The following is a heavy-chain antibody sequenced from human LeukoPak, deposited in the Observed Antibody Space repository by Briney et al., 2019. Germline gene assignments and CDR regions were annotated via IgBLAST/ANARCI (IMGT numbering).Heavy chain of an antibody. CDR1: GGTFSSYA. CDR3: ARGIRWLQLTYFDY. CDR2: IIPIFGTA. D-gene: IGHD5-24*01. J-gene: IGHJ4*02. V-gene: IGHV1-69*13. Sequence: ASVKVSCKASGGTFSSYAISWVRQAPGQGLEWMGGIIPIFGTANYAQKFQGRVTITADESTSTAYMELSSLRSEDTAVYYCARGIRWLQLTYFDYWGQGTLVTVSS.